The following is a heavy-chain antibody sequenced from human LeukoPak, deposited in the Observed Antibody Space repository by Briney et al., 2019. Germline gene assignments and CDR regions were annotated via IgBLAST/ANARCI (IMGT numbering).Heavy chain of an antibody. D-gene: IGHD6-13*01. CDR2: INHSGST. J-gene: IGHJ4*02. Sequence: SETLSLTCAVYGGSFSGYYWSCIRQPPGKGLEWIGEINHSGSTNYNPSLKSRVTISVDTSKNQFSLNLSSVTAADTAVYYCARDRGAAAGIFDYWGQGTLVTVSS. CDR3: ARDRGAAAGIFDY. CDR1: GGSFSGYY. V-gene: IGHV4-34*09.